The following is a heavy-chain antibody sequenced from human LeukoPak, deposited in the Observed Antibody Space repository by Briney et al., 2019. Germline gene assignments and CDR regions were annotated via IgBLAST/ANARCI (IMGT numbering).Heavy chain of an antibody. V-gene: IGHV3-33*01. CDR3: ASVCSGTSCHFDY. Sequence: WGSLRLSCAAFEFTFSTYGMYWVRQAPGKGLEWVATIWSGGSNKYYADSVKGRFTISRDNSKNTLYLQMNSLRAEDTAVYYCASVCSGTSCHFDYWGQGTLVTVSS. CDR2: IWSGGSNK. CDR1: EFTFSTYG. J-gene: IGHJ4*02. D-gene: IGHD2-2*01.